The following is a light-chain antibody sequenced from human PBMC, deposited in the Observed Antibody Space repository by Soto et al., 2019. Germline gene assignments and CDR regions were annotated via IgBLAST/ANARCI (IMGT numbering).Light chain of an antibody. J-gene: IGLJ2*01. CDR3: SSYTTSSTLVV. CDR1: SSDVGGYNY. Sequence: QSALTQPASVSGSPGQSITISCTGTSSDVGGYNYVSWYQQHPGKAPKLMICEVSNRPSGVSNRFSGSKSGNTASLTISGLQDEDEADYYCSSYTTSSTLVVFGGGTKLTVL. CDR2: EVS. V-gene: IGLV2-14*01.